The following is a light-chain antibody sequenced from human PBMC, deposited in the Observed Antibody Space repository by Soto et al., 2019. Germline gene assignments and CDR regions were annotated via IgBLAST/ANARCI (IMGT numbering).Light chain of an antibody. V-gene: IGLV2-14*01. CDR1: SSDVGGYNY. J-gene: IGLJ1*01. CDR2: EVS. CDR3: SSSTTTSTLV. Sequence: QSALTQPASVSGSPGQSIAISCTGTSSDVGGYNYVSWYQQHPGKAPKLMLYEVSNRPSGVSSRFSGSKSGSTASLTISGVQAEDEGDYYCSSSTTTSTLVFGTGTKLTVL.